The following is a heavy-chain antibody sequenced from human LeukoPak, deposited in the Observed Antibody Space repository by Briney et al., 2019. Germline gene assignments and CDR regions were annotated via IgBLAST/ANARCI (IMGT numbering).Heavy chain of an antibody. CDR1: GGSISSGGYS. J-gene: IGHJ4*02. D-gene: IGHD3/OR15-3a*01. CDR2: IYYSGST. CDR3: ARTSRDLDKGQYYFDY. V-gene: IGHV4-31*03. Sequence: SQTLSLTCTVSGGSISSGGYSWSWIRQPPGKGLEWIGYIYYSGSTYYNPSLKSRVTISVDTSKNQFSLKLSSVTAADTAVYYCARTSRDLDKGQYYFDYWGQGTLVTVSS.